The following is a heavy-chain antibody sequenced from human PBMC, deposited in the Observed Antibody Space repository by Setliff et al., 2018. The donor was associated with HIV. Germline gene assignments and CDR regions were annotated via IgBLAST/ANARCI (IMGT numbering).Heavy chain of an antibody. D-gene: IGHD4-17*01. J-gene: IGHJ4*02. CDR2: IYYSGST. CDR1: GGSISSSNYY. CDR3: ARDNYGDYYYFDY. V-gene: IGHV4-39*07. Sequence: PSETLSLTCTVSGGSISSSNYYWGWLRRPPGKGLEWIGSIYYSGSTNYNPSLKSRVTMSVDTSKNQFSLKLSSVTAADTAVYYCARDNYGDYYYFDYWGQGTLVTVSS.